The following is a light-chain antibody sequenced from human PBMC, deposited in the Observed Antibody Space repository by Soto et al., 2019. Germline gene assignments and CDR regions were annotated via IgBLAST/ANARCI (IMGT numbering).Light chain of an antibody. CDR1: QSVSSN. V-gene: IGKV3-15*01. J-gene: IGKJ2*01. CDR3: QQYNNWPLMYT. CDR2: GAS. Sequence: EIVRTQSPATLSVSPGERATLSCRASQSVSSNLAWYQQKPGQAPRLLIYGASTRATGIPARFSGSGSGTEFTLTISRLQSEDFAVYYCQQYNNWPLMYTFGQGTKLEIK.